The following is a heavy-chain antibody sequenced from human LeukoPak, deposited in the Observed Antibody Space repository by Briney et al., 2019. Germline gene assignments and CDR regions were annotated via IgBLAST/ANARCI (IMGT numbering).Heavy chain of an antibody. Sequence: SEALSLTCTVSGGFINSYYWSWIRPPAGKGLDWIGRIYIGGSTNYNPSLKSRVTISVDTSKNQFSLKLTSVTAADTAVYYCARESSSTYYLDAFDMWGQGTMVTVSS. CDR1: GGFINSYY. D-gene: IGHD3-22*01. V-gene: IGHV4-4*07. CDR3: ARESSSTYYLDAFDM. J-gene: IGHJ3*02. CDR2: IYIGGST.